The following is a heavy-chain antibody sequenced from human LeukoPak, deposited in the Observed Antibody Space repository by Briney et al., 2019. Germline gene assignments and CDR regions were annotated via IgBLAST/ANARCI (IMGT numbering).Heavy chain of an antibody. V-gene: IGHV3-23*01. CDR1: GFTFRSYA. J-gene: IGHJ6*02. CDR3: AKDWGYCYDRRGFMDV. D-gene: IGHD3-22*01. Sequence: RGSLRVSCAASGFTFRSYAMSWVRPAPRKGLEWVSAISGSGGSTYYADSVKGRFTISRDSSNNTLYLQMNSLRAETTAVYYCAKDWGYCYDRRGFMDVWGQGTTVTVSS. CDR2: ISGSGGST.